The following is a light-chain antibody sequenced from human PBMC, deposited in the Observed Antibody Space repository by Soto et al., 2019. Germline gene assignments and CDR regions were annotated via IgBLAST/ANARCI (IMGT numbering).Light chain of an antibody. J-gene: IGKJ3*01. CDR1: QRVGSNN. Sequence: EKVLTQSPGTLSLSPGERATLSCRASQRVGSNNLAWYQQRPGQAPRLLIYGTSSRATGIPDRFSGSGSGTDFALTISRLEPEDSAVYYCQQYGSPIFTFRPGTKVDIK. CDR3: QQYGSPIFT. V-gene: IGKV3-20*01. CDR2: GTS.